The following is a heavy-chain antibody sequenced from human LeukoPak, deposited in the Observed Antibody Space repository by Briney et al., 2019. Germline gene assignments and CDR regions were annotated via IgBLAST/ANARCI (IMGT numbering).Heavy chain of an antibody. CDR1: GGSFSGYY. CDR2: INHSGST. D-gene: IGHD1-7*01. Sequence: SETLSLTCAVYGGSFSGYYWSWIRQPPGKGLEWIGEINHSGSTNYNPSLKSRVTISVDTSKNQFSLKLSSVTAADTAVYYCARGGNSGRQWGQGTLVIVSS. J-gene: IGHJ4*02. CDR3: ARGGNSGRQ. V-gene: IGHV4-34*01.